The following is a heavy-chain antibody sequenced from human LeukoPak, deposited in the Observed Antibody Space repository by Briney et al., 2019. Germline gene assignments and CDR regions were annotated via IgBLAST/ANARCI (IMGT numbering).Heavy chain of an antibody. CDR1: GYTFTSYG. Sequence: ASVKVSCKASGYTFTSYGISWVRQAPGQGLEWMGWISAYNGNTNYAQKLQGRVTMTEDTSTDTAYMELSGLRSEDTAVYYCATAAPLFGKSLDITSYHYGMDVWGQGTTVTVSS. J-gene: IGHJ6*02. D-gene: IGHD3-10*02. CDR3: ATAAPLFGKSLDITSYHYGMDV. V-gene: IGHV1-18*01. CDR2: ISAYNGNT.